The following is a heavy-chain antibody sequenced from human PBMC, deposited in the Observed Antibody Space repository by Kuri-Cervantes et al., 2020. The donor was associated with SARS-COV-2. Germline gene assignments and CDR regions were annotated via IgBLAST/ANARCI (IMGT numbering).Heavy chain of an antibody. V-gene: IGHV1-8*01. CDR3: ARDDGLRFLEWYTSPFDY. D-gene: IGHD3-3*01. CDR1: ETTFPNYD. Sequence: ASVKVSCKAPETTFPNYDINWVRQATGQGLEWMGMVKTNSGNTLYAQIFQGRVTMTRDTSTSTVYMEVSSLRSEDTAVYYCARDDGLRFLEWYTSPFDYWGQGTLVTVSS. J-gene: IGHJ4*02. CDR2: VKTNSGNT.